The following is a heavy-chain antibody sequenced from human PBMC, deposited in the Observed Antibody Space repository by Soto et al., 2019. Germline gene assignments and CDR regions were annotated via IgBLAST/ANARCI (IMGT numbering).Heavy chain of an antibody. Sequence: ASVKVSCKASGYTFTSYGISWVRQAPGQGLEWMGWISGYNGNTNYPQKLQGRVTMTTDTSTNTAYMELRSLRSDDTAVYYCARDWGRGQFLTNKDYWGQGTLVTVSS. J-gene: IGHJ4*02. CDR3: ARDWGRGQFLTNKDY. CDR2: ISGYNGNT. V-gene: IGHV1-18*01. D-gene: IGHD3-9*01. CDR1: GYTFTSYG.